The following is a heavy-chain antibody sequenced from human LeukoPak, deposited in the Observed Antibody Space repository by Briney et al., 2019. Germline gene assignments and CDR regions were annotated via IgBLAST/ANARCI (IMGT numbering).Heavy chain of an antibody. J-gene: IGHJ3*02. CDR2: IYYSGST. D-gene: IGHD4-17*01. Sequence: SETLSLTCTVSGGSISSHYWSWIRQPPGKGLEWIGYIYYSGSTNYNPSLKSRVTIPVDTSKNQFSLKLSSVTAADTAVYYCARLTVTSTDAFDIWGQGTMVTVSS. CDR3: ARLTVTSTDAFDI. V-gene: IGHV4-59*11. CDR1: GGSISSHY.